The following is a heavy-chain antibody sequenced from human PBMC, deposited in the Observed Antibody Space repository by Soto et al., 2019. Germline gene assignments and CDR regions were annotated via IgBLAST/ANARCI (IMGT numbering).Heavy chain of an antibody. CDR2: INPNSGGT. CDR1: GYTFTGYY. V-gene: IGHV1-2*04. Sequence: ASVKVSCKASGYTFTGYYMHWVRQAPGQGLEWMGWINPNSGGTNYAQKFQGWVTMTRDTSISTAYMELSRLRSDDTAVYYCARDRDKSSSNFDYWGQGTLVTVSS. CDR3: ARDRDKSSSNFDY. J-gene: IGHJ4*02. D-gene: IGHD6-6*01.